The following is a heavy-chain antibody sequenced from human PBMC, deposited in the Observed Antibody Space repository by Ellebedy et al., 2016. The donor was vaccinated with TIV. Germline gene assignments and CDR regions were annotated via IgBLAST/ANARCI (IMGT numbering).Heavy chain of an antibody. CDR2: IKQDGSEK. CDR3: ARGHIVVVPAALKTYYYYYYGMDV. Sequence: PGGSLRLSCAASGFTFSSYWMSWVRQAPGKGLEWVANIKQDGSEKYYVASVKGRFTISRDNSKNTLYLQMSSLRAEDTAVYYCARGHIVVVPAALKTYYYYYYGMDVWGQGTTVTVSS. J-gene: IGHJ6*02. V-gene: IGHV3-7*01. D-gene: IGHD2-2*01. CDR1: GFTFSSYW.